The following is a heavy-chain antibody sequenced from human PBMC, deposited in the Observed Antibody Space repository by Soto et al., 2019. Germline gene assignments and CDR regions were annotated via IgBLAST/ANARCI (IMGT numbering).Heavy chain of an antibody. CDR2: INHSGST. Sequence: PSETLSLTCAVYGGSFSGYYWSWIRQPPGKGLEWIGEINHSGSTNYNPSLKSRVTISVDTSKNQFSLKLSSVTAADTAVSNSARETDFLSGYWYYGMDVWGQGTTVTVSS. J-gene: IGHJ6*02. D-gene: IGHD3-3*01. V-gene: IGHV4-34*01. CDR1: GGSFSGYY. CDR3: ARETDFLSGYWYYGMDV.